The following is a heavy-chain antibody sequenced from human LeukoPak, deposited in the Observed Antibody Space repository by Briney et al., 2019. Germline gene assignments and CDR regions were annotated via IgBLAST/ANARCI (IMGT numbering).Heavy chain of an antibody. CDR1: GGTFSSYA. V-gene: IGHV1-69*13. J-gene: IGHJ4*02. CDR3: ASNHYDSSVDY. D-gene: IGHD3-22*01. CDR2: IIPIFGTA. Sequence: SVKVSCKASGGTFSSYAISWVRQAPGQGLEWMGGIIPIFGTANYAQKFQGRVTITADESTSTAYMELSSLRSEDTAVYYCASNHYDSSVDYWGQGTLVTVSS.